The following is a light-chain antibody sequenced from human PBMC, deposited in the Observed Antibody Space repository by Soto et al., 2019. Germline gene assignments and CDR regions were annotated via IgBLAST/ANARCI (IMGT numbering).Light chain of an antibody. CDR2: AAS. CDR1: QTVTSY. J-gene: IGKJ1*01. Sequence: DFQMTQSPSSLSASVGDSLTLTCRASQTVTSYLNWYQQKPGKAPKLRIYAASTLQSGVPSRFSGSGSGTEFTLTIISLQPEDFATYYCQQSYRFPKTFGRGTKVDIK. CDR3: QQSYRFPKT. V-gene: IGKV1-39*01.